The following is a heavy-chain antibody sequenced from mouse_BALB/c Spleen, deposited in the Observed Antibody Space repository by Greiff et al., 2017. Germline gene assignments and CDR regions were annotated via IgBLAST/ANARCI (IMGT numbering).Heavy chain of an antibody. CDR2: ISSGGSYT. CDR3: ARQDRYDYAMDY. V-gene: IGHV5-6*02. Sequence: EVMLVESGGDLVKPGGSLKLSCAASGFTFSSYGMSWVRQTPDKRLEWVATISSGGSYTYYPDSVKGRFTISRDNAKNTLYLQMSSLKSEDTAMYYCARQDRYDYAMDYWGQGTSVTVSS. D-gene: IGHD2-14*01. J-gene: IGHJ4*01. CDR1: GFTFSSYG.